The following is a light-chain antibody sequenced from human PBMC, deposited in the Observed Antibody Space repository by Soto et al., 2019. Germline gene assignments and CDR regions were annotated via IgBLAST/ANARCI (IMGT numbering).Light chain of an antibody. CDR2: DVS. J-gene: IGLJ1*01. V-gene: IGLV2-11*01. CDR3: CSYAGSYTYV. Sequence: QSALTQPRSVSGSPGQSVTISCTGTSSDVGGYNYVSWYQQHPGKAPKLMLYDVSRRPSGVPDRFSGSKSGNTASLTISGLQAEDEADYCCCSYAGSYTYVFGAGTKLTVL. CDR1: SSDVGGYNY.